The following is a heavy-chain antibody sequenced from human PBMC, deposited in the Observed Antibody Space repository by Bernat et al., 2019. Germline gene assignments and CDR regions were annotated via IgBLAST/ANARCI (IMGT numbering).Heavy chain of an antibody. D-gene: IGHD4-17*01. CDR2: ISYDGSNK. J-gene: IGHJ3*02. CDR1: GFTFSSYA. CDR3: AKDYRPATVTIDAFDI. V-gene: IGHV3-30*04. Sequence: QVQLVESGGGVVQPGRSLRLSCAASGFTFSSYAMHWVRQAPGKGLEWVAVISYDGSNKYYADSVKGRFTISRDNSKNTLYLQMNSLRAEDTAVYYCAKDYRPATVTIDAFDIWGQGTMVTVSS.